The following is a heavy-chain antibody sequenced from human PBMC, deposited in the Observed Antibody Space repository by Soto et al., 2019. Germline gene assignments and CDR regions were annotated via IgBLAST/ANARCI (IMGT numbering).Heavy chain of an antibody. Sequence: PGGSLRLSCAASGFTFRSYWMHWVRQAPGKGLVWVSRINSDGSSTSYADSVKGRFTISRDNAKNTLYLQMNSLRAEDTAVYYCARAHQLQGWNYAYYYYGMDVCDPGTTDPVSS. CDR3: ARAHQLQGWNYAYYYYGMDV. V-gene: IGHV3-74*01. D-gene: IGHD1-7*01. CDR1: GFTFRSYW. CDR2: INSDGSST. J-gene: IGHJ6*02.